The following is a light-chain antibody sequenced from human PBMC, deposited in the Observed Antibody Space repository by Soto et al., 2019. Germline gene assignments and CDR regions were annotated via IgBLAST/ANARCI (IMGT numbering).Light chain of an antibody. V-gene: IGLV2-14*01. CDR2: EVS. CDR3: SSFTSSTTVV. CDR1: SSDVGRYNY. J-gene: IGLJ2*01. Sequence: QSALTQPASVSGSPGQSITISCTGTSSDVGRYNYVSWYQQHPGKAPKLMIYEVSDRPSGVSNRFSGSKSGNTASLTISGLQDEDEADYYCSSFTSSTTVVFGGGTKLTVL.